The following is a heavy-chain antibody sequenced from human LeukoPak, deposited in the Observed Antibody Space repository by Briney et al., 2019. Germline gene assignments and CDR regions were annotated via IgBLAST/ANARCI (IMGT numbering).Heavy chain of an antibody. D-gene: IGHD6-13*01. J-gene: IGHJ4*02. Sequence: GGSLRLSCAASGFTFSTYSMNWVRQAPGKGLEWVSSISSSSYIYYADSVKGRFTISRDNAKNSLYLQMNSLRAEDTAVYYCARIMTQQMVFDYWGQGTLVTVSS. V-gene: IGHV3-21*01. CDR2: ISSSSYI. CDR3: ARIMTQQMVFDY. CDR1: GFTFSTYS.